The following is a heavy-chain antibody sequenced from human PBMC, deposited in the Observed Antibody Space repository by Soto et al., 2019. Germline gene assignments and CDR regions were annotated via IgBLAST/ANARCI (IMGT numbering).Heavy chain of an antibody. CDR3: AKDLPEGSSELELEEGDYYFDY. V-gene: IGHV3-23*01. J-gene: IGHJ4*02. Sequence: GGSLRLSCAASGFTFSSYAMSWVRQAPGKGLEWVSAISGSGGSTYYADSVKGRFTISRDNSKNTLYLQMNSLRAEDTAVYYCAKDLPEGSSELELEEGDYYFDYWGQGTLVTVSS. CDR2: ISGSGGST. D-gene: IGHD1-7*01. CDR1: GFTFSSYA.